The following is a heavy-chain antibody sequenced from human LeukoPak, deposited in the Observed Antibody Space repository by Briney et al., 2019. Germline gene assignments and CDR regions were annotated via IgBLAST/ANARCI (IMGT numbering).Heavy chain of an antibody. CDR3: AREGRYFDSGRDY. CDR1: GYTFTGYY. CDR2: INPNSGGT. V-gene: IGHV1-2*02. J-gene: IGHJ4*02. Sequence: ASVKVSCTASGYTFTGYYMHWVRQAPGQGLEWMGWINPNSGGTNYAQKFQGRVTMTRDTSISTAYMELSRLRSDDTAVYYCAREGRYFDSGRDYWGQGTLVTVSS. D-gene: IGHD3-9*01.